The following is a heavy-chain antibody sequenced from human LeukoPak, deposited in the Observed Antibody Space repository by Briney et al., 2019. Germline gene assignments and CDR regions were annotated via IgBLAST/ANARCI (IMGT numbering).Heavy chain of an antibody. D-gene: IGHD3-10*01. J-gene: IGHJ4*02. CDR3: TTDLGTYYHGSERLIPIDY. CDR1: GFTSTNAW. CDR2: IKSKTDGETT. Sequence: GGSLRLSCADSGFTSTNAWMSWVRQAPGKGLEWIGRIKSKTDGETTNYAEHVRGRFTISRDDSKSAVYLQMNSLKIEDIAVYYCTTDLGTYYHGSERLIPIDYWGQGTLVTVSS. V-gene: IGHV3-15*01.